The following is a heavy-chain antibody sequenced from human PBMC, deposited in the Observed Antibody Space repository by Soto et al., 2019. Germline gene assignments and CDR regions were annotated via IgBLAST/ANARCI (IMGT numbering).Heavy chain of an antibody. D-gene: IGHD6-19*01. CDR3: ARVRGSGWYSPRQEGGIFDY. J-gene: IGHJ4*02. V-gene: IGHV1-18*01. CDR2: ISAYNGNT. CDR1: GCTFTSYG. Sequence: QVQLVQSGAEVKKPGASVKVSCKASGCTFTSYGISWVRQAPGQGLEWMGWISAYNGNTNYAQKLQGRVTMTTDTSTSTAYMELRSLRSDDTAVYYCARVRGSGWYSPRQEGGIFDYWGQGTLVTVSS.